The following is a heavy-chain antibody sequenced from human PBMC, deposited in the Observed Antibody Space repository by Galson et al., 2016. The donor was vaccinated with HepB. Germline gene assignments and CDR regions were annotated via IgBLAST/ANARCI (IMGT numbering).Heavy chain of an antibody. CDR1: GXXFSXXX. CDR2: XXQDGSXX. Sequence: SLXXXCAASGXXFSXXXMSXXXQAXXKGLXXVAXXXQDGSXXYYVXXVKGRFTISRDNAKNSLYLQMNSLRAEDTAVYYXXXVYXSSTSCQPGGYWGQGXXVT. V-gene: IGHV3-7*01. J-gene: IGHJ4*02. CDR3: XXVYXSSTSCQPGGY. D-gene: IGHD2-2*01.